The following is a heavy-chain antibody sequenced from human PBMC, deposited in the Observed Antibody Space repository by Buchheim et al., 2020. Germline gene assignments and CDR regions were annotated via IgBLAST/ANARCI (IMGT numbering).Heavy chain of an antibody. J-gene: IGHJ6*02. V-gene: IGHV3-30-3*01. CDR2: ISYDGSNK. CDR3: ARDTLHYYYYGMDV. CDR1: GFTFSSYA. D-gene: IGHD4-11*01. Sequence: QVQLVESGGGVVQPGRSLRLSCAASGFTFSSYAMHWVRQAPGKGLEWVAVISYDGSNKYYADSVKGRFTISRDNSKNTLYLQMNSLRAEDTAVYYCARDTLHYYYYGMDVWGHGT.